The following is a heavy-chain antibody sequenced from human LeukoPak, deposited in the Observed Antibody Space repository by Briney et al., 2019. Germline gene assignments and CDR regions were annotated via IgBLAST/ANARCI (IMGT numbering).Heavy chain of an antibody. J-gene: IGHJ5*02. D-gene: IGHD1-1*01. CDR1: GFTFSSYA. CDR3: ASDKRYNDGLERAAFDP. CDR2: INWNGGSI. V-gene: IGHV3-20*04. Sequence: GGSLRLSCAASGFTFSSYAMNWVRQAPGKGLEWVSGINWNGGSITYADSVKGRFTISEDNAKNSLYLPMTSLRAEDTALYFSASDKRYNDGLERAAFDPWGQGTLVTVSS.